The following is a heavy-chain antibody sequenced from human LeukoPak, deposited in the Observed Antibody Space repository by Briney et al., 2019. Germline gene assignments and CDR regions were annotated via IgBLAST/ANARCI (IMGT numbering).Heavy chain of an antibody. J-gene: IGHJ5*02. CDR2: IRSKGNGGTP. CDR1: GFPLGDYT. V-gene: IGHV3-49*04. CDR3: TRHPPPCP. Sequence: GGSLCLSCTGSGFPLGDYTMTWVRQAPGKGLEWVSFIRSKGNGGTPEYAASVKGRFTVSRDDSKSIAYLQINSLKTEDTAVYHCTRHPPPCPWGQGTLVTVSS.